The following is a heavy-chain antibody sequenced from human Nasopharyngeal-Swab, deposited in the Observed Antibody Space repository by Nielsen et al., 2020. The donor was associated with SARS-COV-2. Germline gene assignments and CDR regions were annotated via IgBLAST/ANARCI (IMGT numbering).Heavy chain of an antibody. CDR1: GYTFTSYG. CDR2: ISAYNGNT. J-gene: IGHJ6*03. V-gene: IGHV1-18*01. CDR3: ATGSWGATGYYYMDV. D-gene: IGHD6-13*01. Sequence: ASVKVSCKTSGYTFTSYGISWVRQAPGQGLEWMGWISAYNGNTKYSQNLQGRVTMTTDTSTRTAYMELRSLRSEDTAVYYCATGSWGATGYYYMDVWGKGTTVTVSS.